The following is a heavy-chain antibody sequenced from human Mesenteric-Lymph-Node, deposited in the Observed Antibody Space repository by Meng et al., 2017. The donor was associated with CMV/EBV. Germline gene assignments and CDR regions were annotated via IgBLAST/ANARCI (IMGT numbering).Heavy chain of an antibody. CDR1: GFTFSTYW. J-gene: IGHJ4*02. CDR3: ARGTTATAISGLDY. Sequence: GGSLKISCVASGFTFSTYWMNWVRQAPGKGLEWVSTIGGGGSSTHYADSVKGRFTISRDNSKNTLYLQMNSLRAEDTAVYYCARGTTATAISGLDYWGQGTLVTVSS. D-gene: IGHD2-21*02. CDR2: IGGGGSST. V-gene: IGHV3-23*01.